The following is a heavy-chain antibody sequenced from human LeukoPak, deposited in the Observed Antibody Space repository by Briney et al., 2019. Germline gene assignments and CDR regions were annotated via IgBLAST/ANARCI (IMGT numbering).Heavy chain of an antibody. CDR1: GFTFSSYS. D-gene: IGHD3-16*02. CDR3: ARSPYDYVWGSYRSHDY. CDR2: ISGSGGST. J-gene: IGHJ4*02. V-gene: IGHV3-23*01. Sequence: PGGSLRLSCAASGFTFSSYSMNWVRQAPGKGLEWVSAISGSGGSTYYADSVKGRFTISRDNSKNTLYLQMNSLRAEDTAVYYCARSPYDYVWGSYRSHDYWGQGTLVTVSS.